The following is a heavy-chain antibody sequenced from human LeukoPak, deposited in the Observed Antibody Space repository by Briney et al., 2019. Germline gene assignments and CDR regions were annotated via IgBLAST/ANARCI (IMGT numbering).Heavy chain of an antibody. CDR1: GYSFTRYY. CDR3: ARDLEALAAIDY. D-gene: IGHD2-15*01. Sequence: ASVKVSCKASGYSFTRYYIHWVAQAPGQGLEGMGRINPNSGGTNYAQKFQVRLTMTRDTSISTAYMELSRLTSDDTDVYFCARDLEALAAIDYWGQGTLVTVSS. J-gene: IGHJ4*02. V-gene: IGHV1-2*05. CDR2: INPNSGGT.